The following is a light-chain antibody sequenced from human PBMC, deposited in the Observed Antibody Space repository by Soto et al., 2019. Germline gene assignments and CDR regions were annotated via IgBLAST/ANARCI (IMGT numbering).Light chain of an antibody. V-gene: IGLV2-14*01. CDR2: DVS. Sequence: QSVLTQPPSASGSPGQSVTISCTGTSSDVGGYNYVSWYQQHPGKAPKLMIYDVSKRPSGVSNRFSGSKSGNTASLTISGLQAEDEADYYCSSYTSSSVVFGGGTNVTVL. J-gene: IGLJ2*01. CDR3: SSYTSSSVV. CDR1: SSDVGGYNY.